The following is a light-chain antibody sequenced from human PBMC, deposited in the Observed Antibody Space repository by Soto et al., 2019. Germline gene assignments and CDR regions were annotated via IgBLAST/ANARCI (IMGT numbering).Light chain of an antibody. V-gene: IGLV1-40*01. CDR2: GNI. CDR1: SSNIGAGYD. J-gene: IGLJ2*01. CDR3: QSYDSSLTVV. Sequence: QSVLTQPPSVSGAPGQRVNISCTGSSSNIGAGYDVHWYQQVPGTAPKLLIYGNINRPSGVPDRFSGSKSGTSASLAITGLQADDEADYYCQSYDSSLTVVFGGGTKLTVL.